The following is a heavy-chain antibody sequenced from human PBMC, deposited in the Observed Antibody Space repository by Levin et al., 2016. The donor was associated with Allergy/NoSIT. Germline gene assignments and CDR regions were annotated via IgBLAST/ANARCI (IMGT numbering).Heavy chain of an antibody. J-gene: IGHJ6*02. Sequence: GRSLKISCGASGFSFSSYGMHWVRQAPGKGLEWVAVIFYDGSNKYYADSVKGRFTISRDNSKNTLFLQMNSLRAEDTAVYYCAKVKAFEIHGMDVWGQGTTVTVSS. CDR2: IFYDGSNK. V-gene: IGHV3-30*18. CDR3: AKVKAFEIHGMDV. D-gene: IGHD5-18*01. CDR1: GFSFSSYG.